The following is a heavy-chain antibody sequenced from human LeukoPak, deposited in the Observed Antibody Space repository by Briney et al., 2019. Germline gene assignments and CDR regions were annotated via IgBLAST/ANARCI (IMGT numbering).Heavy chain of an antibody. V-gene: IGHV4-34*01. CDR1: GGSFSGYY. Sequence: PSETLSLTCAVYGGSFSGYYWSWIRQPPGKGLEWIGEINHSGSINYNPSLKSRVTISVDTSKNQFSLKLSSVTAADTAVYYCARGVDVDTAMMDVWGKGTTVTVSS. CDR3: ARGVDVDTAMMDV. CDR2: INHSGSI. D-gene: IGHD5-18*01. J-gene: IGHJ6*04.